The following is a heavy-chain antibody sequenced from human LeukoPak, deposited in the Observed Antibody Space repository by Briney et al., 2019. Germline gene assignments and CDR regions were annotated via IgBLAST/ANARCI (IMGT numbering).Heavy chain of an antibody. CDR1: GFTFSSYS. Sequence: GGSLRLSCAASGFTFSSYSMNWVRQAPGKGLEWVANIKQDGSEKYYVDSVKGRFTISRDNAKNSLYLQMNSLRAEDTAVYYCARPPYGSGSYYPFDYWGQGTLVTVSS. D-gene: IGHD3-10*01. J-gene: IGHJ4*02. V-gene: IGHV3-7*01. CDR2: IKQDGSEK. CDR3: ARPPYGSGSYYPFDY.